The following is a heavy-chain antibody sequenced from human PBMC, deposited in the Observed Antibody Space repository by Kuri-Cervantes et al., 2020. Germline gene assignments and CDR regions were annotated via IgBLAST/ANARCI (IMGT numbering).Heavy chain of an antibody. D-gene: IGHD6-13*01. CDR2: INTNTGNP. Sequence: ASVKVSCKASGGTFSSYAISWVRQAPGQGLEWMGWINTNTGNPTYAQGFTGRFVFSLDTSVSTAYLQISSLKAEDTAVYYCARVGSSWLFGAFDIWGQGTMVTVSS. V-gene: IGHV7-4-1*02. J-gene: IGHJ3*02. CDR3: ARVGSSWLFGAFDI. CDR1: GGTFSSYA.